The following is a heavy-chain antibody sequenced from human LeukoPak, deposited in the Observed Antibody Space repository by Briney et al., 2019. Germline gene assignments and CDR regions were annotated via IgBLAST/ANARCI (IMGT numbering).Heavy chain of an antibody. J-gene: IGHJ6*02. CDR3: AREEAYYGSGSLHYYYYGMDV. D-gene: IGHD3-10*01. V-gene: IGHV1-18*01. Sequence: VASVKVSCKASGYTFTSYGISWVRQAPGQGLEWMGWISAYNGNTNYAQKLQGRVTMTTDTSTSTAYMELRSLRSDDTAVYYCAREEAYYGSGSLHYYYYGMDVWGQGTTVTVSS. CDR2: ISAYNGNT. CDR1: GYTFTSYG.